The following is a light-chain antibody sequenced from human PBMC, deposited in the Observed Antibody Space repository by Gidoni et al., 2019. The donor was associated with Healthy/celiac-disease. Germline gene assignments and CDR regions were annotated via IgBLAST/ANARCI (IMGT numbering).Light chain of an antibody. V-gene: IGLV1-47*01. CDR1: SSNIGSNY. CDR3: AAWDDSRSGPV. CDR2: RNN. Sequence: QSVLTQPPSASGTPGQRVTISCSGSSSNIGSNYVYWYQQLPGTAPKRLIYRNNQRPSGVPDLFSGSKSGTSASLAISGLRSEDEADYYCAAWDDSRSGPVFGGGTKLTVL. J-gene: IGLJ3*02.